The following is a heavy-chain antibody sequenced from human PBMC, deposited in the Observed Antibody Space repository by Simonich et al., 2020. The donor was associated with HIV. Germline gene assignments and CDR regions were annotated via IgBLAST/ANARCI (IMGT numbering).Heavy chain of an antibody. J-gene: IGHJ4*02. Sequence: EVQLVESGGDLVKPGGSLRLSCAASGFTFSDAWMSWVRQAPGKGLERVGRIKSKGSGGTTDYAAPVKGRFTISRDDSKNTLFLQMNSLKIEDTAVYYCSWMTTVTTVDYWGQGTLVTVSS. V-gene: IGHV3-15*01. D-gene: IGHD4-17*01. CDR1: GFTFSDAW. CDR2: IKSKGSGGTT. CDR3: SWMTTVTTVDY.